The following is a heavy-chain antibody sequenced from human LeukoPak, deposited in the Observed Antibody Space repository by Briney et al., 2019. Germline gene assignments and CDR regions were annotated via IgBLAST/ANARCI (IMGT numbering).Heavy chain of an antibody. J-gene: IGHJ4*02. V-gene: IGHV4-59*12. CDR3: ARGPPQYYFDY. CDR2: IYYSGST. CDR1: GGSISSYY. Sequence: SETLSLTCTVSGGSISSYYWSWIRQHPGKGLEWIGYIYYSGSTYYNPSLKSRVTISVDTSKNQFSLKLSSVTAADTAVYYCARGPPQYYFDYWGQGTLVTVSS.